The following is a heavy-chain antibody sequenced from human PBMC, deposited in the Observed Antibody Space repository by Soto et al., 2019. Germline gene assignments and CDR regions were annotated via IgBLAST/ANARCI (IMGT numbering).Heavy chain of an antibody. D-gene: IGHD3-22*01. Sequence: PSETLSLTCAVSGGSISSGGYSWSWIRQPPGKGLEWIGYIYHSGSTYDNPSLKSRVTISVDRSKNQFSLKLSSVTASDTAVYYCASTTYYYDSSGFDYWGQGTLVTVSS. CDR3: ASTTYYYDSSGFDY. CDR2: IYHSGST. J-gene: IGHJ4*02. V-gene: IGHV4-30-2*01. CDR1: GGSISSGGYS.